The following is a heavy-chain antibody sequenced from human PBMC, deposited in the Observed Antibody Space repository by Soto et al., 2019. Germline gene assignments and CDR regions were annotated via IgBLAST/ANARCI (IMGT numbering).Heavy chain of an antibody. CDR2: ISSSLTYV. CDR3: VRSRWLYAIDY. D-gene: IGHD4-17*01. V-gene: IGHV3-11*03. Sequence: GGSLRLSCAASGFTFNDDYMGWIRQAPGKGLEWVSFISSSLTYVKYADSVEGRFTISRDNAKDSLSLQMNSLRAEDTAVYYCVRSRWLYAIDYWGHGILVTVSS. J-gene: IGHJ4*01. CDR1: GFTFNDDY.